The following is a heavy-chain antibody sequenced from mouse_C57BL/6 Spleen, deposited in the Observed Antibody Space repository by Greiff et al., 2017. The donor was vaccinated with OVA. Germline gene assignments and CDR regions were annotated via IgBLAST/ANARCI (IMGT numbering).Heavy chain of an antibody. Sequence: VQLQQPGAELVKPGASVKLSCKASGYTFTSYWMQWVKQRPGQGLEWIGEIDPSDSYTNYNQKFKGKATLTVDTSSSTAYMQLSSLTSEDSAVYYCARVLTGTWVAYWGQGTLVTVSA. CDR1: GYTFTSYW. CDR2: IDPSDSYT. V-gene: IGHV1-50*01. D-gene: IGHD4-1*01. CDR3: ARVLTGTWVAY. J-gene: IGHJ3*01.